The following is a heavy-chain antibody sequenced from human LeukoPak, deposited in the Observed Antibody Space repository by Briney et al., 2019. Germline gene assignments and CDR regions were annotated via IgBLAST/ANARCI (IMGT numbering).Heavy chain of an antibody. J-gene: IGHJ4*02. V-gene: IGHV3-21*01. CDR1: GFTFSSHS. CDR2: ISTSSTYI. CDR3: ARDPPFVIGTTFFDY. Sequence: GGSLRLSCAASGFTFSSHSMNWVRQAPGKGLEWVSSISTSSTYIYYADSVKGRFTISRDNAKNSLYLQMNSLRAEDTAVYYCARDPPFVIGTTFFDYWGQGTLVTVSS. D-gene: IGHD1-20*01.